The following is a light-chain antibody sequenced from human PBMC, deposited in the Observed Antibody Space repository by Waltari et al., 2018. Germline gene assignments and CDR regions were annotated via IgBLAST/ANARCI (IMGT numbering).Light chain of an antibody. Sequence: EIVMTQSPATLPVSPGERATLACRASQSVSRNLAWYQQKPGQAPRLPIYGASTRATGIPARFSGSGSGTEFTLTISSLQSEDFAVYYCQQYNSYPTFGQGTKVEIK. CDR1: QSVSRN. J-gene: IGKJ1*01. CDR3: QQYNSYPT. V-gene: IGKV3-15*01. CDR2: GAS.